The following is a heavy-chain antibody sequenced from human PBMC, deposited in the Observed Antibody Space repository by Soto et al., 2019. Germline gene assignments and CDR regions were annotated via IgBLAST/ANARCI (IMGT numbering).Heavy chain of an antibody. CDR1: GFTFSSYW. D-gene: IGHD3-10*01. CDR2: IKQDASEK. CDR3: ARDSVAPKPYDAFDI. Sequence: EVQLVESGGGLVQPGGSLRLSCAASGFTFSSYWMSWVRQAPGKGLEWVANIKQDASEKYYVDSVKGRFTISRDNAKNSLYLQMNSLRAEDTAVYYCARDSVAPKPYDAFDIWGQGTMVTVSS. V-gene: IGHV3-7*01. J-gene: IGHJ3*02.